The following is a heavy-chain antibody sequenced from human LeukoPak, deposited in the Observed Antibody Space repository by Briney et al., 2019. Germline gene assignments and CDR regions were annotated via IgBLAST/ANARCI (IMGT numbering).Heavy chain of an antibody. D-gene: IGHD4-17*01. Sequence: SETLSLTCTVSGGSISSYYWSWIRQPPGKGLEWIGYIYYNGSTYYNPSLKSRVTISVDTSKNQFSLKLSSVTAADTAVYYCARDHGLYGDYEEGQSAFDIWGQGTMVTVSS. CDR1: GGSISSYY. V-gene: IGHV4-59*12. J-gene: IGHJ3*02. CDR2: IYYNGST. CDR3: ARDHGLYGDYEEGQSAFDI.